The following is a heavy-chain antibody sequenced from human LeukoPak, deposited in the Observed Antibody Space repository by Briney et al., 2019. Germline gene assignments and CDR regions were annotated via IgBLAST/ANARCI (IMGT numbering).Heavy chain of an antibody. V-gene: IGHV5-51*01. Sequence: GESLKISCKGSGYSFTSYWVGWVRQMPGKGLEWMGIIYPGDSDTRYSPSFRGQVTISADKSSSTAYLQWSSLKASDTAMYYCVRAYVGTIDYWGQGTLVTVSS. D-gene: IGHD4-23*01. CDR1: GYSFTSYW. CDR2: IYPGDSDT. J-gene: IGHJ4*02. CDR3: VRAYVGTIDY.